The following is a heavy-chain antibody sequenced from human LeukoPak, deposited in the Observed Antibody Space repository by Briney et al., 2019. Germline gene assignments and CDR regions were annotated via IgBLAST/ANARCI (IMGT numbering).Heavy chain of an antibody. D-gene: IGHD3-10*01. J-gene: IGHJ5*02. CDR2: INPSGGST. V-gene: IGHV1-46*01. Sequence: ASVKVSCKASGYTFTSYYMHWVRQAPGQGLEWMGIINPSGGSTSYAQKFQGRVTMTRDMSTSTVYMELSSLRSEDTAVYYCARVGVRENWFDPWGQGTLVTVSS. CDR1: GYTFTSYY. CDR3: ARVGVRENWFDP.